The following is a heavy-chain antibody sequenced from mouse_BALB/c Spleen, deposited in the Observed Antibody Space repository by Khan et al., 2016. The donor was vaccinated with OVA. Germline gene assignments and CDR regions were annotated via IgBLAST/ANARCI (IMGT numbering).Heavy chain of an antibody. Sequence: EVELVESGGGLVQPGGSRKLSCAASGFTFNIFGMHWVRQAPEKGLEWVAYISSGSSTIYYADTVKGRFTISRDNPKNTVFLQMTSLRSEDTAMXYGARGGGYDGGFDYWGQGTTLTVSS. V-gene: IGHV5-17*02. J-gene: IGHJ2*01. CDR3: ARGGGYDGGFDY. CDR1: GFTFNIFG. CDR2: ISSGSSTI. D-gene: IGHD2-2*01.